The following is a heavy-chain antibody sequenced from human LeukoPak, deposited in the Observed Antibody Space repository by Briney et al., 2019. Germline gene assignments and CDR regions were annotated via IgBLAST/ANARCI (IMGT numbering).Heavy chain of an antibody. V-gene: IGHV3-64*01. CDR3: ARERYSPYDFDALDI. CDR1: GFTFNDYA. J-gene: IGHJ3*02. D-gene: IGHD3-3*01. Sequence: PGGSLTLSCAGSGFTFNDYAMHWVRQAPGKGLEYVAGINSKGGSTYYATSVKGRSTISRDNSKNTLHLQMRSLRAEDMAFYYCARERYSPYDFDALDIWGRGTMVTVS. CDR2: INSKGGST.